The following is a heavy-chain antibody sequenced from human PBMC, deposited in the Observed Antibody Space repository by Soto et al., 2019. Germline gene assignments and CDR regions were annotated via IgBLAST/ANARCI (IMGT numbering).Heavy chain of an antibody. V-gene: IGHV3-30*04. CDR1: GFTFSSYA. CDR2: ISYDGSNK. CDR3: ARGGAAYCGGDCSGAEYFQH. Sequence: GGSLRLSCAASGFTFSSYAIHWVRQAPGKGLEWVAVISYDGSNKYYADSVKGRFTISRDNSKNTLYLQMNSLRAEDTAVYYCARGGAAYCGGDCSGAEYFQHWGQGTLVTVSS. J-gene: IGHJ1*01. D-gene: IGHD2-21*02.